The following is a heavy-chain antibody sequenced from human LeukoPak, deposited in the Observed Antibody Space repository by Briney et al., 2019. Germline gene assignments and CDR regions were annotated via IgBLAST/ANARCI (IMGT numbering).Heavy chain of an antibody. V-gene: IGHV4-39*01. D-gene: IGHD3-9*01. Sequence: TSETLSLTCTVSGGSISSSSYYWGWIRQPPGKGLEWIGSIYYSGSTYYNPSLKSRVTISVDTSKNQFSLKLSSVTAADTAVYYCARRISYYDILTGYWAENQNWFDPWGQGTLVTVSS. CDR3: ARRISYYDILTGYWAENQNWFDP. CDR1: GGSISSSSYY. CDR2: IYYSGST. J-gene: IGHJ5*02.